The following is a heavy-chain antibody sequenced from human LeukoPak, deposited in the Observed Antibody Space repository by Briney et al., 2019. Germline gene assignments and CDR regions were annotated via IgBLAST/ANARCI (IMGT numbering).Heavy chain of an antibody. CDR1: GFTFSDYY. D-gene: IGHD6-13*01. CDR3: AREAAAIDY. J-gene: IGHJ4*02. Sequence: GGSLRLPCAASGFTFSDYYMTWIRQAPGKGLEWVSYISSSGSTKYYADSVKGRFTISRDNANNSLYLHMNSLRAEDSAVYYCAREAAAIDYWGQGTLVTVSS. V-gene: IGHV3-11*01. CDR2: ISSSGSTK.